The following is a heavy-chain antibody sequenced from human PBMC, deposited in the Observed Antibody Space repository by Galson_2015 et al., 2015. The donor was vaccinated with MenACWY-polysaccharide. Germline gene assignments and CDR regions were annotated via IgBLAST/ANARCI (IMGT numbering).Heavy chain of an antibody. CDR1: GYTFSSYD. Sequence: SVKVSCKASGYTFSSYDINWVRQATGQRLEWMGWMNPNSGNTGYAQKFQGRVTMTRNTSISTAYMELSSLTSEDTAVYYCARGRRDTAVAATAAVFLDYWGQGILVTVSS. V-gene: IGHV1-8*01. D-gene: IGHD6-19*01. J-gene: IGHJ4*02. CDR2: MNPNSGNT. CDR3: ARGRRDTAVAATAAVFLDY.